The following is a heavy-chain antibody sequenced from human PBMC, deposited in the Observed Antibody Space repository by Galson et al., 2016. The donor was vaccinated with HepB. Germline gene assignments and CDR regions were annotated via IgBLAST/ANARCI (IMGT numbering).Heavy chain of an antibody. V-gene: IGHV4-31*03. D-gene: IGHD6-13*01. CDR3: SRDGPSALSSSSFYWGDYYYYGMDG. CDR2: IYYSGST. CDR1: GGSISSGDYF. Sequence: TLSLTCTVSGGSISSGDYFWSWIRQNPGKGLEWIGYIYYSGSTYYNPSLKSRVTISVDTSKNQFSLNLSSVTAADTAVFYWSRDGPSALSSSSFYWGDYYYYGMDGWGQGTTVTVSS. J-gene: IGHJ6*02.